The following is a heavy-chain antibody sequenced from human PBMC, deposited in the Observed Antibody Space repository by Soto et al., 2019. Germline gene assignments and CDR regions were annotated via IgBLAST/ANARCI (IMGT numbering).Heavy chain of an antibody. CDR1: GFTFSSYS. D-gene: IGHD3-3*01. CDR3: AAIFGVVTNAFDI. CDR2: ISSSSSTI. J-gene: IGHJ3*02. Sequence: GGSLRLSCAASGFTFSSYSMNWVRQAPGKGLEWVSYISSSSSTIYYADSVKGRFTISRDNAKNSLYLQMNSLRAEDTAVYYCAAIFGVVTNAFDIWGQGTMVTVSS. V-gene: IGHV3-48*01.